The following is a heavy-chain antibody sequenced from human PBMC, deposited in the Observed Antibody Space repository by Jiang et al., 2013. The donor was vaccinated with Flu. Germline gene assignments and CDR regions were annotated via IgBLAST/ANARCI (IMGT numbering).Heavy chain of an antibody. CDR2: ISYDGSNK. CDR3: ARAGFYDFWSGYRLFDY. J-gene: IGHJ4*02. V-gene: IGHV3-30-3*01. Sequence: LLESGGGVVQPGRSLRLSCAASGFTFSSYAMHWVRQAPGKGLEWVAVISYDGSNKYYADSVKGRFTISRDNSKNTLYLQMNSLRAEDTAVYYCARAGFYDFWSGYRLFDYWGQGTLVTVSS. CDR1: GFTFSSYA. D-gene: IGHD3-3*01.